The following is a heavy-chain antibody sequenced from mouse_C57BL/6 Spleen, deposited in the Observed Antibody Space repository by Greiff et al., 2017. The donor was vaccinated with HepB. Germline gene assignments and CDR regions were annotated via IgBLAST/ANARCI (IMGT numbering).Heavy chain of an antibody. CDR3: ARGVYTLGAMDY. V-gene: IGHV1-54*01. CDR2: INPGSGGT. D-gene: IGHD3-1*01. Sequence: QVQLKESGAELVRPGTSVKVSCKASGYAFTNYLIEWVKQRPGQGLEWIGVINPGSGGTNYNEKFKGKATLTADKSSSTAYMQLSSLTSEDSAVYFCARGVYTLGAMDYWGQGTSVTVSS. J-gene: IGHJ4*01. CDR1: GYAFTNYL.